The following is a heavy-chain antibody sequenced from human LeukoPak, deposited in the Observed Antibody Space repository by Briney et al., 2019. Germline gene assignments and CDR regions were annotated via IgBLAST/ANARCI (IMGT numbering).Heavy chain of an antibody. CDR2: INSDGSRT. CDR1: RFTFSSYW. V-gene: IGHV3-74*01. D-gene: IGHD5-18*01. J-gene: IGHJ4*02. Sequence: GGSPRLSCAASRFTFSSYWMHWVRQAPGKGLVWVSRINSDGSRTTYADSVKGRFTISRDNAKNTLYLQMNSLTAEDTAVYYCARGDGSYGYWDYWGQGTLVTVSS. CDR3: ARGDGSYGYWDY.